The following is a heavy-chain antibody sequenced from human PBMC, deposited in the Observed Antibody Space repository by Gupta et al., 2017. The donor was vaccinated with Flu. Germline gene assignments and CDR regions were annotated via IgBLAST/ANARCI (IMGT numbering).Heavy chain of an antibody. Sequence: EVQLVESGGGLVQPGGSLRLSCAASGFAFSSYEMNWVRLAPGKGLEWVSFISSSGVPYYTDSVKGRFTISRDNAKNSVYLQRNSLRAEDTAFYYCARGHWDSWGQGTLVTVSS. V-gene: IGHV3-48*03. J-gene: IGHJ4*02. CDR2: ISSSGVP. CDR3: ARGHWDS. CDR1: GFAFSSYE.